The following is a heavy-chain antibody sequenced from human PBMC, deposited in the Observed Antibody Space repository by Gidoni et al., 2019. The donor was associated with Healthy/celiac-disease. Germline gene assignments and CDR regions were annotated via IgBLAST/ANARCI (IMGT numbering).Heavy chain of an antibody. CDR3: ARVGITMVQGVIIEGWFDP. Sequence: QVQLQASGPGLVKPSQTLSLTCTVSGGSISSGAYYWSWIRQPPGKGLEWIGYIYYSGSTYYNPSLKSRVTISVDTSKNQFSLKLSSVTAADTAVYYCARVGITMVQGVIIEGWFDPWGQGTLVTVSS. CDR2: IYYSGST. V-gene: IGHV4-30-4*01. J-gene: IGHJ5*02. CDR1: GGSISSGAYY. D-gene: IGHD3-10*01.